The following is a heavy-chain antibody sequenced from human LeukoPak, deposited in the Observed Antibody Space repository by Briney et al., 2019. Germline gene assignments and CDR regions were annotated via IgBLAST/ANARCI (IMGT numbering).Heavy chain of an antibody. V-gene: IGHV6-1*01. Sequence: SQTLSLTCAISVDSVSSNSASWNWIRQSPSRGLEWLARTDYRSKWYHDYAASVKSRITINPDTSKNQFSLQLNSVTPEDTAVYYSARAANHWNDDAFHIWGQGTMVTVSS. J-gene: IGHJ3*02. CDR3: ARAANHWNDDAFHI. CDR1: VDSVSSNSAS. D-gene: IGHD1-1*01. CDR2: TDYRSKWYH.